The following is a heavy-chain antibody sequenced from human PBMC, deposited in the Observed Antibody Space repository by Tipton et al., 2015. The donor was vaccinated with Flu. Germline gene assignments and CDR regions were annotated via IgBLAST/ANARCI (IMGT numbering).Heavy chain of an antibody. CDR3: AKDRSLSYDDILTGGGYYGMGV. V-gene: IGHV3-43*02. D-gene: IGHD3-9*01. CDR1: GFTFDDYA. Sequence: SLRLSCAASGFTFDDYAMHWVRQAPGKGLEWVSLISGDGGSTYYADSVKGRFTISRDNSKNSLYLQMNSLRTEDTALYYCAKDRSLSYDDILTGGGYYGMGVWGQGTTVTVSS. CDR2: ISGDGGST. J-gene: IGHJ6*02.